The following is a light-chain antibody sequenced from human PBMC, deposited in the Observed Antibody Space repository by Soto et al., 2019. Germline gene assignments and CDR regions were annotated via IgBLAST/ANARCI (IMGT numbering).Light chain of an antibody. CDR3: QQDGSSPRT. Sequence: EIVLTQSPGTLSLSPGERATLSCRASQSVSSSYLAWYQQKPGQAPRLLIYGASSRATGIPDRFSGSGSGTDFTVTISRLEPEDFAVYYCQQDGSSPRTFGQGTKLEIK. V-gene: IGKV3-20*01. CDR1: QSVSSSY. CDR2: GAS. J-gene: IGKJ2*01.